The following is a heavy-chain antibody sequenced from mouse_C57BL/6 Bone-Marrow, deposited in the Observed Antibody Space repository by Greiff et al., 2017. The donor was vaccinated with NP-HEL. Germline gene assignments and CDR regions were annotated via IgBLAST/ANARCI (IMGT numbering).Heavy chain of an antibody. CDR1: GYAFTNYL. CDR2: INPGSGGT. J-gene: IGHJ3*01. CDR3: ARGGDYDMAWFAY. D-gene: IGHD2-4*01. Sequence: QVQLQQSGAELVRPGTSVKVSCKASGYAFTNYLIEWVKQRPGQGLEWIGVINPGSGGTNSNEKFKGKATLTADKSSSTAYMQLSSLTSEDSAVYFCARGGDYDMAWFAYWGQGTLVTVSA. V-gene: IGHV1-54*01.